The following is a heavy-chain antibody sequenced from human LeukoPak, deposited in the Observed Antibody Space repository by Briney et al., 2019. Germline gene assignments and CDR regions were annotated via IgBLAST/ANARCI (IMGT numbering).Heavy chain of an antibody. V-gene: IGHV3-48*02. Sequence: TGGSLRLSCAASGFTFSSYRMNWVRQAPGKGLEWVSYISSSSRTIYYAGSVKGRFTISRDNAKNSLYLQMNSLRDEDTAVYYCVPYQLDGMDVWGQGTTVTVSS. J-gene: IGHJ6*02. D-gene: IGHD2-2*01. CDR2: ISSSSRTI. CDR1: GFTFSSYR. CDR3: VPYQLDGMDV.